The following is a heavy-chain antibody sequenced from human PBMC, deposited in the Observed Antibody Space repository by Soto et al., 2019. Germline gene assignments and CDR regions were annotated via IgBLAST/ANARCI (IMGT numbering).Heavy chain of an antibody. CDR2: ISAYNGNT. J-gene: IGHJ6*02. CDR3: ARNYVLLWFGEPRMDV. CDR1: CYTFTSYG. D-gene: IGHD3-10*01. Sequence: GXSGKVSCRASCYTFTSYGISWVRQAPVQGLEWMGWISAYNGNTNYAQKLQGRVTMTTDTSTSTAYMELRSLRSDDTAVYYCARNYVLLWFGEPRMDVWGQGTKVTVYS. V-gene: IGHV1-18*04.